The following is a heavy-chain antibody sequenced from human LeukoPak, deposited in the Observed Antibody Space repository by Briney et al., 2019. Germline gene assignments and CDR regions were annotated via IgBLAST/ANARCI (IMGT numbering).Heavy chain of an antibody. CDR2: ISGSGGST. V-gene: IGHV3-23*01. CDR1: GFTFSSYA. Sequence: GGSLRLSCAASGFTFSSYAMSWVRQAPGKGLEWVSAISGSGGSTYYADSVKGRFTISRDNPKNTLYLQMNSLRAEDTAVYYCARDGGRQRWLHDRDAFDIWGQGTMVTVSS. D-gene: IGHD5-24*01. J-gene: IGHJ3*02. CDR3: ARDGGRQRWLHDRDAFDI.